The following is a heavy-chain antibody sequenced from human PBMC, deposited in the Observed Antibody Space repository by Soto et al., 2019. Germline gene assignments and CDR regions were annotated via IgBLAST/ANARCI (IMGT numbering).Heavy chain of an antibody. V-gene: IGHV1-3*01. CDR3: AREASGYSGSFDY. CDR1: GYTFTSYA. CDR2: INAGNGNT. J-gene: IGHJ4*02. D-gene: IGHD3-22*01. Sequence: QVQLVQSGAEVKKPGASVKVSCKASGYTFTSYAMYWVRQAPGQRLEWMGWINAGNGNTKYSQKFQGRVTITRDTSASTAYMELSSLRSEDTAVYYCAREASGYSGSFDYWGQGTLVTVSS.